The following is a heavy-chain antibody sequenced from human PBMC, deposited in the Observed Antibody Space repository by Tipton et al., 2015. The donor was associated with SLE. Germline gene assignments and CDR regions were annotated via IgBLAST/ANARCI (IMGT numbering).Heavy chain of an antibody. Sequence: TLSLTCTVSGDSIGNHYWNWIRQSPGKGLEWLGYIDYSGGTKYDSSLKSRATISVDTSKKQFSLSLRSVTTADTATYYCARGGSGWYAGFDHWGQGNLVVVSS. CDR1: GDSIGNHY. V-gene: IGHV4-59*11. CDR3: ARGGSGWYAGFDH. J-gene: IGHJ4*02. D-gene: IGHD6-19*01. CDR2: IDYSGGT.